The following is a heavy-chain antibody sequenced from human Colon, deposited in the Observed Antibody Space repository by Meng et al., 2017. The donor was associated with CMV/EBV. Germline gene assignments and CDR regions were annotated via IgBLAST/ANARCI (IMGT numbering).Heavy chain of an antibody. CDR1: GFIFSNYY. CDR2: INQDGSVK. D-gene: IGHD2-2*01. V-gene: IGHV3-7*01. Sequence: GGSLRLSCGASGFIFSNYYMYWIRQTPGKGLEWVANINQDGSVKQYVDSVRGRFTISRDNAKNSLFLQMNTLRAEDTAIYYCATPPARMLDHWGQGELVTVSS. CDR3: ATPPARMLDH. J-gene: IGHJ4*02.